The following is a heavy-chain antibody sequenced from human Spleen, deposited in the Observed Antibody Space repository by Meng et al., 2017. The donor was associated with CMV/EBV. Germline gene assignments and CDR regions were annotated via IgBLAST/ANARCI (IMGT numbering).Heavy chain of an antibody. D-gene: IGHD2-2*01. V-gene: IGHV1-2*02. CDR3: ARDWGIVVEPAAPYNWFDP. CDR1: GYTFTDYY. J-gene: IGHJ5*02. CDR2: INPNSGAT. Sequence: ASVKVSCKASGYTFTDYYMHWVRQAPGQGLEWMGWINPNSGATNYAQKFQGRVTMTRDTSISTAYMELSRLRSDDTAVYYCARDWGIVVEPAAPYNWFDPWGQGTLVTVSS.